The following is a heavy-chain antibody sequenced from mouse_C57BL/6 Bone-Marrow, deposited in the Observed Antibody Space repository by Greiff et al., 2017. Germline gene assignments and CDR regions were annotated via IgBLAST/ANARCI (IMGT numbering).Heavy chain of an antibody. CDR1: GYTFTSYW. CDR3: ARPIAMDY. J-gene: IGHJ4*01. CDR2: IHPNSGST. Sequence: VQLQQPGAELVKPGASVKLSCKASGYTFTSYWMHWVKQRPGQGLEWIGRIHPNSGSTNYNEKFKGKATLTVDKSSSTAYMQLSSLTSEDSAVYYCARPIAMDYWGQGTPVTVSS. D-gene: IGHD6-5*01. V-gene: IGHV1-64*01.